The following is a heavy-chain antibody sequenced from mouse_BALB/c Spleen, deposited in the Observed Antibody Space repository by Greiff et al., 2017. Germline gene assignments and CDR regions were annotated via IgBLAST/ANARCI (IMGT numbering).Heavy chain of an antibody. Sequence: QVQLQQSGPGLVQPSQSLSITCTVSGFSLTSYGVHWVRQSPGKGLEWLGVIWSGGSTDYNAAFISRLSISKVNSKCQVFFKMDSLRATDTAIDYCARGGGHYYAMDYWGQGTSVTVSS. CDR2: IWSGGST. V-gene: IGHV2-2*02. CDR1: GFSLTSYG. CDR3: ARGGGHYYAMDY. J-gene: IGHJ4*01.